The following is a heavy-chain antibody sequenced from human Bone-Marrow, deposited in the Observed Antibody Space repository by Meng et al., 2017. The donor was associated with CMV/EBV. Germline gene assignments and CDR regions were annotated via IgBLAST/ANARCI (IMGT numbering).Heavy chain of an antibody. D-gene: IGHD2-8*01. V-gene: IGHV3-7*01. CDR2: IKQVGSEK. Sequence: GESLKISCAASGFTFSSYWMSWVRQAPGKGLEWVANIKQVGSEKYYVDSVKGRFTISRDNAKNSPYLQMNSLRAEDTAVYYCARVVCTNGVCYTGYYFDYWGQGTLVTVSS. CDR3: ARVVCTNGVCYTGYYFDY. CDR1: GFTFSSYW. J-gene: IGHJ4*02.